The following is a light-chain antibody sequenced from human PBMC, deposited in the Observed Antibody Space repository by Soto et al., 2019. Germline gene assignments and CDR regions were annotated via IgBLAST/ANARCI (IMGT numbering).Light chain of an antibody. CDR3: QQYYSSIT. CDR1: QSISNW. CDR2: AAS. Sequence: DIQMTQSPSTLPASVGDRVTITCRASQSISNWLAWYQQKPGKAPKLLIYAASSLQSGVPSRFSGSGSGTDFTLTISCLQSEDFATYYCQQYYSSITFGQGTRLEIK. J-gene: IGKJ5*01. V-gene: IGKV1-5*01.